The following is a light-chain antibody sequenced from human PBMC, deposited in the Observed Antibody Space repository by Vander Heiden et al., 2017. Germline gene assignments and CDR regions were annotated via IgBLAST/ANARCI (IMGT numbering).Light chain of an antibody. J-gene: IGKJ4*01. CDR2: GAS. CDR3: QQYGTSPLT. Sequence: EVVLTQSPGTLSLSRGERATLSCRASQSVSSSYLAWYQQKPGQAPRLLIYGASSRATGIPDRFSGSGSGTDFTLTITRLEPEDSAVYYCQQYGTSPLTFGRGTKVEIK. V-gene: IGKV3-20*01. CDR1: QSVSSSY.